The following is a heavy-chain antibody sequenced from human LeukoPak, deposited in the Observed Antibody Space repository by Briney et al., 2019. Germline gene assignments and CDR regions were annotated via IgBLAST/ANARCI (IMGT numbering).Heavy chain of an antibody. V-gene: IGHV3-33*08. J-gene: IGHJ4*02. D-gene: IGHD2-15*01. CDR3: ARAGYCSGGSCYGSDY. Sequence: GGSLRLSCAASGFTFSSYGMHWVRQAPGKGLEWVAAIWYDGSIQYYADSVKGRFTISRDNSKNTLYLPMDSLRAEDTAVYYCARAGYCSGGSCYGSDYWGQGTLVSVSS. CDR1: GFTFSSYG. CDR2: IWYDGSIQ.